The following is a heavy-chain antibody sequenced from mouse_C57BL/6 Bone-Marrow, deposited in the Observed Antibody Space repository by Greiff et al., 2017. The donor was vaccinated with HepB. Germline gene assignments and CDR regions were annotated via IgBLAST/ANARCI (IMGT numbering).Heavy chain of an antibody. D-gene: IGHD2-5*01. CDR1: GFTFSSYG. CDR2: ISSGGSYT. CDR3: ADLYYSNYLYY. J-gene: IGHJ2*01. Sequence: EVQLVESGGDLVKPGGSLKLSCAASGFTFSSYGMSWVRQTPDKRLEWVATISSGGSYTYYPDSVKGRFTISRDNAKNTLYLQMSSLKSEDTAMYYCADLYYSNYLYYWGQGTTLTVSS. V-gene: IGHV5-6*01.